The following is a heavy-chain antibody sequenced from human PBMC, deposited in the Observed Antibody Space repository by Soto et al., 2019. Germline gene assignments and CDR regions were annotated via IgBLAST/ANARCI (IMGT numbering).Heavy chain of an antibody. CDR1: GYTFTSYY. D-gene: IGHD3-3*01. Sequence: ASLKVSCKASGYTFTSYYMHWVRQAPGQGLEWMGIINPSGGSTSYAQKFQGRVTMTRDTSTSTVYMELSSLRSEDTAVYYCARQGYDFWSGYPSATLDYWGQGTLVTVSS. J-gene: IGHJ4*02. V-gene: IGHV1-46*01. CDR3: ARQGYDFWSGYPSATLDY. CDR2: INPSGGST.